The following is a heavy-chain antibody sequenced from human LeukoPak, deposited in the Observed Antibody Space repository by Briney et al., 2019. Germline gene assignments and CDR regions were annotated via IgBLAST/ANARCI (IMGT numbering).Heavy chain of an antibody. V-gene: IGHV3-7*01. CDR3: ARDLRFLPTGLTTDEEPGFDY. CDR2: IKEDGGET. CDR1: GFTFSRHW. Sequence: GGSLRLSCVASGFTFSRHWMSWVRQAPGKGLEWVANIKEDGGETSYVDSVKGRFTISRDNAKNSLYLQMNSLRAEDTAVYYCARDLRFLPTGLTTDEEPGFDYWGQGTLVTVSS. D-gene: IGHD4/OR15-4a*01. J-gene: IGHJ4*02.